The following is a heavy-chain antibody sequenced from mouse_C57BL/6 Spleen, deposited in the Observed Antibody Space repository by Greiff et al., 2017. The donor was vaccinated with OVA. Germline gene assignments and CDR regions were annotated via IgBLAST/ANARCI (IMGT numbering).Heavy chain of an antibody. CDR3: AREGAYYGSPRYFDV. Sequence: EVQLQQSGPELVKPGASVKISCKASGYTFTDYYMNWVKQSHGKSLEWIGDINPNNGGTSYNQKFKGKATLTVDKSSSTAYMELRSLTSEDSAVYYCAREGAYYGSPRYFDVWGTGTTVTVSS. V-gene: IGHV1-26*01. CDR1: GYTFTDYY. D-gene: IGHD1-1*01. J-gene: IGHJ1*03. CDR2: INPNNGGT.